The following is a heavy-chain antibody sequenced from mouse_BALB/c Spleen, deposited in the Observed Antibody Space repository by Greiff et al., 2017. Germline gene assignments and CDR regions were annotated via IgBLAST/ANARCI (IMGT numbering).Heavy chain of an antibody. Sequence: VQLQQSGAELAKPGASVKMSCKASGYTFTSYWMHWVKQRPGQGLEWIGYINPSTGYTEYNQKFKDKATLTADKSSSTAYMQLSSLTSEDSAVYYCARSRYDYSWFAYWGQGTLVTVSA. CDR1: GYTFTSYW. D-gene: IGHD2-4*01. CDR3: ARSRYDYSWFAY. J-gene: IGHJ3*01. CDR2: INPSTGYT. V-gene: IGHV1-7*01.